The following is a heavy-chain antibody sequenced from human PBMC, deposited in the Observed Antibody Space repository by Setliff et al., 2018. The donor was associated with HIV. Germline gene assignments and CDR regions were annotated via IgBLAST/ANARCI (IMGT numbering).Heavy chain of an antibody. Sequence: GEPLKISCQGSGYSFTNYWINWVRQMPGKGLEWMGRIDPSDFYIKYSPSFQGHVTISADRSITTAYLQWSSLRASDTATYYCARQPRGYSYGDGVYLDYWGQGTPVTVSS. CDR1: GYSFTNYW. CDR2: IDPSDFYI. J-gene: IGHJ4*02. D-gene: IGHD5-18*01. V-gene: IGHV5-10-1*01. CDR3: ARQPRGYSYGDGVYLDY.